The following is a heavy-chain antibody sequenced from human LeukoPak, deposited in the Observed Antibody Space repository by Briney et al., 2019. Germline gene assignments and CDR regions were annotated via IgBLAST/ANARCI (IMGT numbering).Heavy chain of an antibody. D-gene: IGHD3-3*01. Sequence: GGSLRLSCAASGFTFSTYWMHWVRHAPGKGRVWVSRIKSDGSTNYADSVKGRFTISRDNAKNTLPLQMNSLRPEATGVYYCARAPSEIGGYYPEYFRHWGQGTLVTVSS. CDR3: ARAPSEIGGYYPEYFRH. CDR1: GFTFSTYW. J-gene: IGHJ1*01. V-gene: IGHV3-74*01. CDR2: IKSDGST.